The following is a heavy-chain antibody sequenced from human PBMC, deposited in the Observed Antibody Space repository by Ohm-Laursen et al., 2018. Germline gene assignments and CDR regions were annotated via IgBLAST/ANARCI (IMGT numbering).Heavy chain of an antibody. CDR1: GGSFSGYD. D-gene: IGHD3-22*01. CDR2: INHIGRT. V-gene: IGHV4-34*01. CDR3: ARHVLSRQDYDSSGHSSIDY. Sequence: GTLSLTWAVYGGSFSGYDWSWIRQPPGKGLEWIGEINHIGRTNYNPSLKSRVTISVDTSKNQFSLNLASVTAADTAVYFCARHVLSRQDYDSSGHSSIDYWGQGMLVTVPS. J-gene: IGHJ4*02.